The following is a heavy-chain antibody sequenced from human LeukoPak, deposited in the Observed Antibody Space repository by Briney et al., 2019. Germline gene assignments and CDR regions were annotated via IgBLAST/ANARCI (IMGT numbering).Heavy chain of an antibody. J-gene: IGHJ2*01. V-gene: IGHV4-38-2*02. Sequence: SETLSLTCNVSGYSISSGYYWAWIRQAPGKGLEWIGSIYHSGYTHYNPSLKGRVTISVDTSKNDFSLKLSSVTAADTAVYYCARRSQAAYPTYCSGGSCYRFRYWYFDLWGRGTLVTVSS. CDR3: ARRSQAAYPTYCSGGSCYRFRYWYFDL. CDR1: GYSISSGYY. D-gene: IGHD2-15*01. CDR2: IYHSGYT.